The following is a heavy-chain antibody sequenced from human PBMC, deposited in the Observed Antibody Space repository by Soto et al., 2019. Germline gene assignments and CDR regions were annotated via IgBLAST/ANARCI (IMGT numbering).Heavy chain of an antibody. D-gene: IGHD3-3*01. Sequence: PSETLSLTCTVSGDSISSYYWSWSRQPPGKGLEWIGYIYYSGSTNYNPSLKSRVTISVDTSKSQFSLKLSSVTAADTALYYCARDGGRYYAMDVWGQGTTVTSP. CDR3: ARDGGRYYAMDV. CDR2: IYYSGST. CDR1: GDSISSYY. J-gene: IGHJ6*02. V-gene: IGHV4-59*01.